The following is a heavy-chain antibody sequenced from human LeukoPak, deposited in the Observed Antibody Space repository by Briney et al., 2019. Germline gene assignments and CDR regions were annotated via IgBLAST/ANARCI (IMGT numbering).Heavy chain of an antibody. J-gene: IGHJ4*02. CDR1: GFTFSAYV. D-gene: IGHD3-9*01. Sequence: PGGSLRLSCAASGFTFSAYVMSWVRQAPGKGLEWVSSISGSGDITYYADSVKGRFTISRDNSRNTLYLQMDSLRAEDTAVYYCAKSHVSTATGTGRYFDYWGQGTLVTVSS. CDR3: AKSHVSTATGTGRYFDY. CDR2: ISGSGDIT. V-gene: IGHV3-23*01.